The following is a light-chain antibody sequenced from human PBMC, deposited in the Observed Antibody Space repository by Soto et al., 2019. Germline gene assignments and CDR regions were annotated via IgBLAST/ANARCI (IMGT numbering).Light chain of an antibody. Sequence: EIVLTQSPATLSLSPGERATLSCRASQSVSSYLAWYQQKPGQAPRLLIYDASNRATGIPARFSGSGSGTDFTLTISSLQSEDFAVYYCQQYNNWPQKTFGQGTKVDIK. CDR1: QSVSSY. J-gene: IGKJ1*01. V-gene: IGKV3-11*01. CDR2: DAS. CDR3: QQYNNWPQKT.